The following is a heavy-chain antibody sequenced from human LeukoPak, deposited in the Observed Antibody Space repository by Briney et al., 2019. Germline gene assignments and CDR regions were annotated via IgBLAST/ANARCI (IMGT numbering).Heavy chain of an antibody. D-gene: IGHD3-10*01. Sequence: ATVKVSCKASGYTFTSYDINWVRQATGQGIEWMGWTNPNSGNTGYAQKFQGRVTITRNTSISTAYMELSSLRSEDTAVYYCARGRGSSDAFDIWGQGTMVTVSS. CDR2: TNPNSGNT. V-gene: IGHV1-8*03. CDR1: GYTFTSYD. J-gene: IGHJ3*02. CDR3: ARGRGSSDAFDI.